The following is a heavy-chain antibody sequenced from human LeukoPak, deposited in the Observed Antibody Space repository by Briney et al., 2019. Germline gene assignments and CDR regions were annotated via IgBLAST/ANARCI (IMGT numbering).Heavy chain of an antibody. D-gene: IGHD3-10*01. J-gene: IGHJ5*02. V-gene: IGHV1-8*02. CDR1: GYTFTGYY. CDR3: ARGKITMARGVMGRHFDP. Sequence: ASVKVSCKASGYTFTGYYMHWVRQATGQGLEWMGWMNPNSGNTGYAQKFQGRVTMTRNTSISTAYMELSSLRSEDTAVYYCARGKITMARGVMGRHFDPWGQGTLVTVSS. CDR2: MNPNSGNT.